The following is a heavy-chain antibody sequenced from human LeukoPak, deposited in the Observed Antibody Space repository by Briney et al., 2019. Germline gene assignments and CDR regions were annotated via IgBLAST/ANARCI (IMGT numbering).Heavy chain of an antibody. Sequence: PSETLSLTCTVSGGSISSSSYYWGWIRQPPGKGLEWIGSIYYSGSTYYNPSLKSRVTISVDKSKNQFSLKLSSVTAADTAVYYCARAIVGSSWPFDYWGQGTLVTVSS. CDR3: ARAIVGSSWPFDY. CDR2: IYYSGST. CDR1: GGSISSSSYY. J-gene: IGHJ4*02. V-gene: IGHV4-39*07. D-gene: IGHD6-13*01.